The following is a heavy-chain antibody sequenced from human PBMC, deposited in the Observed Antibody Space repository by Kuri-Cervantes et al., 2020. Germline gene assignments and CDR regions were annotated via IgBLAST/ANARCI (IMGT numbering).Heavy chain of an antibody. CDR2: MNPDSGNA. CDR1: GYTFTGYY. CDR3: ARGRGPDF. J-gene: IGHJ4*02. Sequence: VKVSCKASGYTFTGYYMHWVRQAPGQGLEWMGWMNPDSGNAGYAQKFQDRVTMTGDTSISTAYMDLGSLRSEDTAVYYCARGRGPDFWGQGTLVTVSS. D-gene: IGHD3-10*01. V-gene: IGHV1-8*02.